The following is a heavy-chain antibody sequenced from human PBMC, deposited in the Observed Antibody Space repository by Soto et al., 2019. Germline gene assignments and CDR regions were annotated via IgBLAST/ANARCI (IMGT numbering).Heavy chain of an antibody. CDR2: IIPIFGTA. D-gene: IGHD3-22*01. J-gene: IGHJ4*02. V-gene: IGHV1-69*01. CDR3: ARDSSGYYYFHYFDY. Sequence: QVQLVQSGAEVKKPGSSVKVSCKASGGTFSSYAISWVRQAPGQGLEWMGGIIPIFGTASYAQKFQGRVTITADESTSTAYMELSSLRSEDTAVYYCARDSSGYYYFHYFDYWGQGTLVTVSS. CDR1: GGTFSSYA.